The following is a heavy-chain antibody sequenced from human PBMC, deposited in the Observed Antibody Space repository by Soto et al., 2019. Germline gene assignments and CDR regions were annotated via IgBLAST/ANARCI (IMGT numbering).Heavy chain of an antibody. D-gene: IGHD5-12*01. CDR2: INHSGST. CDR3: AGGGGATSDY. CDR1: GGSFSGYY. V-gene: IGHV4-34*01. J-gene: IGHJ4*02. Sequence: SETLSLTCAVYGGSFSGYYWSWIRQPPGKGLEWIGEINHSGSTNYNPSLKSRVTISVDTSKNQFSLKLSSVTAADTAGYYWAGGGGATSDYWGQGTLVTVSS.